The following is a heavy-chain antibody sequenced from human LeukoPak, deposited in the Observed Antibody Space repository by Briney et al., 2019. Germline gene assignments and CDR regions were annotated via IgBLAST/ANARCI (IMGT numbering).Heavy chain of an antibody. CDR1: GGSISSGSYY. D-gene: IGHD6-6*01. J-gene: IGHJ4*02. V-gene: IGHV4-61*02. CDR3: ASEIAARGEYYFDY. Sequence: PSETLSLTCTVSGGSISSGSYYWSWIRQPAGKGLEWIGRIYTSGSTNYNPSLKSRVTISVDTSKNQFSLKLSSVTAADTAVYYCASEIAARGEYYFDYWGQETLVTVSS. CDR2: IYTSGST.